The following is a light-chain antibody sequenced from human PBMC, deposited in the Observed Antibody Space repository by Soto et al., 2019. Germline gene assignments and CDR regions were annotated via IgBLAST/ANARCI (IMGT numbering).Light chain of an antibody. CDR2: EGS. CDR3: CSYAGSSTPYV. Sequence: QSALTQPASVSGSPVRSITISCTGTSSDVGSYNLVSWYQQHPGKAPKLMIYEGSKRPSGVSNRFSGSKSGNTASLTISGLQAEDEADYYCCSYAGSSTPYVFGTGTKVTVL. CDR1: SSDVGSYNL. V-gene: IGLV2-23*01. J-gene: IGLJ1*01.